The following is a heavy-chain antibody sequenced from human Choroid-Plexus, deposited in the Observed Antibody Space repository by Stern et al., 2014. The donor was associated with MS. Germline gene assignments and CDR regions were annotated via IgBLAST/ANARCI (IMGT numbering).Heavy chain of an antibody. CDR1: GFSFSTYA. CDR3: AKWPHHIAVAGTRYFQH. V-gene: IGHV3-23*04. J-gene: IGHJ1*01. Sequence: EVPLVESGGGLVQPGGSLRLSCAASGFSFSTYAMSWVRQPPGQGLQWVSVISGGGGPTYYADSVKGRFTISRDNSKNTLYLQMDSLRADDTAVYYCAKWPHHIAVAGTRYFQHWGQGTLVTVSS. CDR2: ISGGGGPT. D-gene: IGHD6-19*01.